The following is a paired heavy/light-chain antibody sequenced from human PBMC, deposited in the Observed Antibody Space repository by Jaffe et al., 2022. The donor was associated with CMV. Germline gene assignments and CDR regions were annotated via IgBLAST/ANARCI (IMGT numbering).Light chain of an antibody. Sequence: EIVLTQSPGTLSLSPGERATLSCRASQSVSSNYLAWYQHKPGQAPRLLIYDASSRATGIPDRFSGSGSGTDFTLTISRLETEDFAVYFCQQYGSSLSPITFGQGTRLETK. V-gene: IGKV3-20*01. CDR1: QSVSSNY. CDR3: QQYGSSLSPIT. J-gene: IGKJ5*01. CDR2: DAS.
Heavy chain of an antibody. D-gene: IGHD2-15*01. Sequence: QVQLQESGPGLVKPSETLSLTCTVSGGSINNYYWTWIRQSPGKGLEWIGYTYYSGSTNYNPSLKSRVTISVATSKNQFSLQLTSVTAADTAVYYCARGGWSLDYWGQGTLVTVSS. V-gene: IGHV4-59*01. CDR1: GGSINNYY. CDR3: ARGGWSLDY. CDR2: TYYSGST. J-gene: IGHJ4*02.